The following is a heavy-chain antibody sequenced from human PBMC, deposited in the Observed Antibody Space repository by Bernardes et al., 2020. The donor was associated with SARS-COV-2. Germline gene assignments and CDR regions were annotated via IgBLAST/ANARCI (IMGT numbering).Heavy chain of an antibody. CDR1: GGSISSGGYY. CDR3: ARDLYGSGSYLDY. D-gene: IGHD3-10*01. CDR2: IYYSGST. J-gene: IGHJ4*02. V-gene: IGHV4-31*03. Sequence: SETLSLTCTVSGGSISSGGYYWSWIRQHPGKGLEWTGYIYYSGSTYYNPSLKSRVTISVDTSKNQFSLKLSSVTAADTAVYYCARDLYGSGSYLDYWGQGTLVTVSS.